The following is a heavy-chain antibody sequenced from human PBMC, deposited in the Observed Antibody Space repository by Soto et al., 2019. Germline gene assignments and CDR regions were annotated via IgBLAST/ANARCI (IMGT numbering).Heavy chain of an antibody. CDR1: GFTFSSYE. J-gene: IGHJ6*02. D-gene: IGHD2-2*01. CDR2: ISSSGETV. V-gene: IGHV3-48*03. Sequence: LRLSCEVSGFTFSSYEMYWVRQAPGKGPEWVAYISSSGETVYYAGSVQGRFTISRDNAKNSLYLQMSSLGAEDTAVYYCAREGFYAMDVWGQGTTVTVSS. CDR3: AREGFYAMDV.